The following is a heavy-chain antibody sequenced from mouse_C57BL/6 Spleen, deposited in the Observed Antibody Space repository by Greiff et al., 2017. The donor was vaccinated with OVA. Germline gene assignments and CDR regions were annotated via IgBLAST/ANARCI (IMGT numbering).Heavy chain of an antibody. CDR1: GYTFTDYY. Sequence: QVQLQQSGAELVRPGASVKLSCKASGYTFTDYYINWVKQRPGQGLEWIARIYPGSGNTYYNEKFKGKATLTAEKSSSTAYMQLSSLTSEDSAVYFCARSKILSGDYWGQGTSVTVSS. J-gene: IGHJ4*01. V-gene: IGHV1-76*01. CDR2: IYPGSGNT. D-gene: IGHD6-5*01. CDR3: ARSKILSGDY.